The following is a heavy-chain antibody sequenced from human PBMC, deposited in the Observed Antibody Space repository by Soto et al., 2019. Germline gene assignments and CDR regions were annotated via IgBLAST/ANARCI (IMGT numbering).Heavy chain of an antibody. Sequence: QITLKESGPTLVKPTQTLTLTCTFSGFSLSTTEVGVGWIRQPPGEALEWLALIYWDDDKRYSPSLKSRLTIXXDTSKSQVVLTMTNMDPVDTAPYYCARRGYGDYDFWGQGILVTVSS. J-gene: IGHJ4*02. D-gene: IGHD4-17*01. CDR3: ARRGYGDYDF. V-gene: IGHV2-5*02. CDR1: GFSLSTTEVG. CDR2: IYWDDDK.